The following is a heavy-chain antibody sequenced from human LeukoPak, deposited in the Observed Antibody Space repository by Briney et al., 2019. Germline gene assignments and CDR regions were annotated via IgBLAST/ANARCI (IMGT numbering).Heavy chain of an antibody. CDR2: INPNSGGT. CDR1: GYTLTGYY. V-gene: IGHV1-2*02. Sequence: ASVKVSCKASGYTLTGYYMHWVRQAPGQGLEWMGWINPNSGGTNYAQKFQGRVTMTRDTSISTAYMELSRLRPDDTAVYYCAREGVDWNHSVYYFDYWGQGTLVTVSS. J-gene: IGHJ4*02. CDR3: AREGVDWNHSVYYFDY. D-gene: IGHD1-1*01.